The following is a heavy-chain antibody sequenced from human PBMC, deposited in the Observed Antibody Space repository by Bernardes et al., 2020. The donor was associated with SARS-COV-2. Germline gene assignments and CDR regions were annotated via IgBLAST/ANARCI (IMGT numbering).Heavy chain of an antibody. D-gene: IGHD6-19*01. CDR3: ARQKQYASASYYFDS. Sequence: SLKISCKDSGHTLTTYWITWVRQTPENGLEWMGTIDPADSDIYYSPSFEGHVTISADRSISAAYLQWSSLRASDTAIYFCARQKQYASASYYFDSWGQGTLLTVSS. CDR1: GHTLTTYW. J-gene: IGHJ4*02. CDR2: IDPADSDI. V-gene: IGHV5-10-1*01.